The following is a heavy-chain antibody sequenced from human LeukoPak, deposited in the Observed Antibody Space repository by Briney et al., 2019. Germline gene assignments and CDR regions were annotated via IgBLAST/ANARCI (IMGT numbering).Heavy chain of an antibody. CDR2: IYPGDSET. J-gene: IGHJ5*02. CDR3: ARRLWFGDDNWFDP. V-gene: IGHV5-51*01. D-gene: IGHD3-10*01. CDR1: GYSFTSYW. Sequence: GESLQISCKGSGYSFTSYWIDRVRQMPGKGLEWMGIIYPGDSETRYSPSFQGQVTISADKSISTAYLQWSSLKASDSAMYYCARRLWFGDDNWFDPWGQGTLVTVSS.